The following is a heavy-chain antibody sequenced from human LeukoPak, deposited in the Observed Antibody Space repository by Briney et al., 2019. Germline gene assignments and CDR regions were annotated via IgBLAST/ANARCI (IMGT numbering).Heavy chain of an antibody. CDR1: GASISSYY. CDR2: IYYSGST. CDR3: ASGVVVPAAIHAFDI. V-gene: IGHV4-39*01. D-gene: IGHD2-2*02. J-gene: IGHJ3*02. Sequence: SETLSLTCTVSGASISSYYWGWIRQPPGKGLEWIGSIYYSGSTYYNPSLKSRVTISVDTSKNQFSLKLSSVTAADTAVYYCASGVVVPAAIHAFDIWGQGTMVTVSS.